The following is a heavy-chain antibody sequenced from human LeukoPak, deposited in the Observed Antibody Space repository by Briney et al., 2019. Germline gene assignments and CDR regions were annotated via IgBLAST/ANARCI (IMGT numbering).Heavy chain of an antibody. Sequence: GSLRLSCAASGFTFSSYSMNWVRQAPGKGLEGVPSISSSSSYIYYADSVKGRFTISRDNAKNSLYLQMNSLRAEDTAVYYCARVRIRSSSSAGYFDYWGQGTLVTVSS. CDR1: GFTFSSYS. CDR3: ARVRIRSSSSAGYFDY. D-gene: IGHD6-6*01. CDR2: ISSSSSYI. J-gene: IGHJ4*02. V-gene: IGHV3-21*01.